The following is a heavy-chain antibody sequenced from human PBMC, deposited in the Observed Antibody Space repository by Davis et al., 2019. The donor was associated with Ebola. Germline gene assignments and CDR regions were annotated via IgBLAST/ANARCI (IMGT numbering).Heavy chain of an antibody. CDR2: ISGSGGTT. Sequence: GGSLRLSCADSVITFSSYAMTWVRQAPGKGLEWVSAISGSGGTTYYAGSVKGRFTVSRDNAKNSLYLQLNSLRAEDTAMYYCSRLRRAEAENYWGQGTLVTVSS. D-gene: IGHD1-14*01. J-gene: IGHJ4*02. CDR3: SRLRRAEAENY. CDR1: VITFSSYA. V-gene: IGHV3-23*01.